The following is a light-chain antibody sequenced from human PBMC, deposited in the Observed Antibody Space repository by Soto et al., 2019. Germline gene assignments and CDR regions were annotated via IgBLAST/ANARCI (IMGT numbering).Light chain of an antibody. CDR2: GAS. J-gene: IGKJ2*01. V-gene: IGKV3-20*01. CDR3: QQYGDSPFT. CDR1: QSVYINS. Sequence: EVVLTQSPGTLSLSPGESATLSCRASQSVYINSLAWYQHKRGRAPRLLIYGASTRATAVPYRFTGSGSGTDFALTISSLEPEDSAVYYCQQYGDSPFTFGPGTNLDIK.